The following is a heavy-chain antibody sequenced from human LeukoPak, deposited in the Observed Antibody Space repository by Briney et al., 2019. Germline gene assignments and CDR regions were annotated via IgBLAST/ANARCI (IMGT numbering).Heavy chain of an antibody. D-gene: IGHD3-3*01. CDR2: INPDSGGT. CDR3: ARDGGRSGMDV. V-gene: IGHV1-2*02. Sequence: ASVKVSCKASGYTFTGYYMYWVRQAPGQGLEGMGWINPDSGGTKYAQKFQGRVTMTRDTSISTAYMELSRLRSDDTAVYYCARDGGRSGMDVWGQGTTVTVSS. J-gene: IGHJ6*02. CDR1: GYTFTGYY.